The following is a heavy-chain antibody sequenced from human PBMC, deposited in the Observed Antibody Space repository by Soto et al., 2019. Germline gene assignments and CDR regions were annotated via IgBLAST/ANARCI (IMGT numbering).Heavy chain of an antibody. V-gene: IGHV4-59*01. CDR2: IYYSGST. J-gene: IGHJ5*02. Sequence: ASETLSLTCTVSGGSISSYYWSWIRQPPGKGLEWIGYIYYSGSTNYNPSLKSRVTISVDTSKNQFCLKLSSVTAADTAVYYCARAXGVGCSGGSCYFNWFDPWGQGTLVTVSS. D-gene: IGHD2-15*01. CDR3: ARAXGVGCSGGSCYFNWFDP. CDR1: GGSISSYY.